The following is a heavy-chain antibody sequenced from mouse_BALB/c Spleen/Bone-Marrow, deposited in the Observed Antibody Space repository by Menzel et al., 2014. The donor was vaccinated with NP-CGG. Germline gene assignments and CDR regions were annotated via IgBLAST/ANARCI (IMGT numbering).Heavy chain of an antibody. D-gene: IGHD4-1*01. Sequence: QVQLQQSGAELARPGASVKMSCKASGYTFXNYTMHWVKQRPGQGLEWIGYINPSSGYTNYNQKFKDTATLTADKSSSTAYMQLSSLTSADSAVYYCARGKTGFYGMDYWGQGASVTDAS. CDR2: INPSSGYT. V-gene: IGHV1-4*01. CDR1: GYTFXNYT. CDR3: ARGKTGFYGMDY. J-gene: IGHJ4*01.